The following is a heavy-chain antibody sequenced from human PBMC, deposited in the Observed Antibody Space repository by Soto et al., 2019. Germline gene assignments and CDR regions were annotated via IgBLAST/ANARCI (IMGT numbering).Heavy chain of an antibody. CDR1: GYTFSNYD. CDR3: TKVSTTRSSIDFHY. V-gene: IGHV1-8*01. Sequence: QVQLVQSGAELKKPGASVKVSCKASGYTFSNYDMNWVRQATGQGPEWIGWVNPNNGDTGYAQKFHAQLTLPTHISTTTSYFSPTTLRSEVTAIYYSTKVSTTRSSIDFHYWGQGTLITFSS. CDR2: VNPNNGDT. J-gene: IGHJ4*02. D-gene: IGHD1-1*01.